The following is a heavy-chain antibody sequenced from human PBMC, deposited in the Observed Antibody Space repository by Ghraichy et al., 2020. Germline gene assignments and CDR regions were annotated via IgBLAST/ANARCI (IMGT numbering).Heavy chain of an antibody. J-gene: IGHJ4*02. V-gene: IGHV3-33*01. CDR2: IWYDGSNK. Sequence: GGSLRLSCAASGFTFSNYGIHWVRQTPGKGLEWVAVIWYDGSNKYYAESVKGRFTISRDDSKNTLYLEMNSLRAEDTAVYYCARGSGYSYGYGDYWGQGTLVTVSS. D-gene: IGHD5-18*01. CDR1: GFTFSNYG. CDR3: ARGSGYSYGYGDY.